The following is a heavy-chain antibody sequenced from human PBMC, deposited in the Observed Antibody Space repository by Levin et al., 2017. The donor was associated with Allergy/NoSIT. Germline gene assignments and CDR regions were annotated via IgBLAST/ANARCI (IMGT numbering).Heavy chain of an antibody. J-gene: IGHJ6*03. CDR1: GFTFSDHY. D-gene: IGHD2-15*01. CDR2: TRNKANSYTT. Sequence: GGSLRLSCAASGFTFSDHYMDWVRQAPGKGLEWVGRTRNKANSYTTEYAASVKGRFTISRDDSKNSLYLQMNSLKTEDTAVYYCARVGRDCSGGSCYSLNYYYYYYMDVWGKGTTVTVSS. CDR3: ARVGRDCSGGSCYSLNYYYYYYMDV. V-gene: IGHV3-72*01.